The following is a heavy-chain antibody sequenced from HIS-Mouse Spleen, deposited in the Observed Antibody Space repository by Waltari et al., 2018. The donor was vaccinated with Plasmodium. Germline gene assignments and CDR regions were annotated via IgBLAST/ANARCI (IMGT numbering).Heavy chain of an antibody. Sequence: EVQLVESGGGLVKPGGSLRLSCAASGFTFSSYSMNWVRQAPGKGLVWVSSISSSSSYIYYADSVKGRFTISRDNAKNSLYLQMNSLRAEDTAVYYCARDRSAAALLGYWGQGTLVTVSS. CDR3: ARDRSAAALLGY. V-gene: IGHV3-21*01. CDR1: GFTFSSYS. D-gene: IGHD6-13*01. CDR2: ISSSSSYI. J-gene: IGHJ4*02.